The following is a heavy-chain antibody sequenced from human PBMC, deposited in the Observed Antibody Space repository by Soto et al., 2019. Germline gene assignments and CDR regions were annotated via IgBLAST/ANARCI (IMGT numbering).Heavy chain of an antibody. Sequence: VHLQESGPGLVKPSETLSLTCTVSGGSISNYYWSWIRQPPGKGLEWIGFMSYRGTTNYNPSLKSRVTISVDTSKNQFSLKLSSVTAADTAVYYCASRDSSSWSIDYWGQGTLVTVSS. CDR2: MSYRGTT. CDR1: GGSISNYY. CDR3: ASRDSSSWSIDY. V-gene: IGHV4-59*08. D-gene: IGHD6-13*01. J-gene: IGHJ4*02.